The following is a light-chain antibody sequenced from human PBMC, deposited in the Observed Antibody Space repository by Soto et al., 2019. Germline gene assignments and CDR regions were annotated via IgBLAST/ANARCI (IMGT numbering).Light chain of an antibody. CDR3: QSYDSSLSGWV. V-gene: IGLV1-40*01. J-gene: IGLJ3*02. CDR1: SSNIGAGYD. CDR2: GNS. Sequence: QSVLTQPPSVSGAPGQRVTISCTGSSSNIGAGYDVHWYQQLPGTAPKLLIYGNSNRPSGVPDRFSGSKSGTSASLAITGIQAEDEADYYCQSYDSSLSGWVFGGVTQLTVL.